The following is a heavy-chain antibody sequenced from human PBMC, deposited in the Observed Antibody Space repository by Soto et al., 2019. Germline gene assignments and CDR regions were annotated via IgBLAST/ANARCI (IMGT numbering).Heavy chain of an antibody. V-gene: IGHV1-18*01. CDR3: AREVAGRGGEYDY. Sequence: VHLVQSGAEVKSPGASVKVSCKSSGYGFTNYGVGWVRQAPGQGLEWMGWISGYNGNTNYAEKVQGRITLTTDISTSTAYIELRSLRSDDTAVYYCAREVAGRGGEYDYWGQGTLVTVSS. CDR2: ISGYNGNT. CDR1: GYGFTNYG. J-gene: IGHJ4*02. D-gene: IGHD3-16*01.